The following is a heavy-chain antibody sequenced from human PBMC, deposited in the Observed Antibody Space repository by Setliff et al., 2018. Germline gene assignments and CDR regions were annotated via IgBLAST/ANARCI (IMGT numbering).Heavy chain of an antibody. Sequence: SETLSLTCNVSGASIRNFYWTWIRQPPGKGLEWIGYVHFTGSTNYNPSLKSRVTMSVDVSKSQFSLRLRSVTAADTAVYYCARGGTYRYFDYWGPGTLVTVSS. CDR3: ARGGTYRYFDY. CDR2: VHFTGST. V-gene: IGHV4-59*01. CDR1: GASIRNFY. J-gene: IGHJ4*02.